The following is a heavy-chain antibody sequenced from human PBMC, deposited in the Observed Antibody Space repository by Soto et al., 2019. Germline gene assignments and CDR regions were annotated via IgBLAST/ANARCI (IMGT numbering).Heavy chain of an antibody. Sequence: PSETLSLTCTVPVGSISSGAYYWSWILQHPGEGLEWIGHIYYTGSTYYNPSLKGRLTISLGTSKNQFSLKLNSVTAADTAVYYCARALSTVTTLGFDYWGQGTLVTVSS. CDR1: VGSISSGAYY. D-gene: IGHD4-17*01. V-gene: IGHV4-31*03. CDR3: ARALSTVTTLGFDY. J-gene: IGHJ4*01. CDR2: IYYTGST.